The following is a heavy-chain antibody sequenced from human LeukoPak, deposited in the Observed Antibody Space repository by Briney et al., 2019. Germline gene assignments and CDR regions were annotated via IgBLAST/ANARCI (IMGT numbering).Heavy chain of an antibody. Sequence: ASVKVSCKASVYTFTSYGISWVRQDPGQGLEWMGWISAYNGNTNYAQKLQGRVTMTTDTSTSTAYMELRSLRSDDTAVYYCARAWFGELSRYYYYYGMDVWGQGTTVTVSS. CDR2: ISAYNGNT. J-gene: IGHJ6*02. CDR1: VYTFTSYG. V-gene: IGHV1-18*01. CDR3: ARAWFGELSRYYYYYGMDV. D-gene: IGHD3-10*01.